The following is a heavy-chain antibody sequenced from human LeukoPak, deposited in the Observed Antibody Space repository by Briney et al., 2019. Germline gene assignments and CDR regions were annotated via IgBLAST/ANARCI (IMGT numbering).Heavy chain of an antibody. Sequence: GGSLRLSCAASGFTFSSYWMTWVRQAPGKGLEWVSSISSSSSYIYYADSVKDRFTISRDNAKNSLYLQMNSLRAEDTAVYYCARDRHGYPAYWGQGTLVTVSS. D-gene: IGHD5-24*01. CDR1: GFTFSSYW. J-gene: IGHJ4*02. CDR2: ISSSSSYI. CDR3: ARDRHGYPAY. V-gene: IGHV3-21*01.